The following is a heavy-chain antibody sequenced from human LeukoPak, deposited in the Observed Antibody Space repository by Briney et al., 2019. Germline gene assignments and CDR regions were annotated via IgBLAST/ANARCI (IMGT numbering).Heavy chain of an antibody. D-gene: IGHD3-10*01. CDR1: GGSISSGNYY. V-gene: IGHV4-30-4*01. J-gene: IGHJ6*04. CDR3: ARARFGEWFYYYYGMDV. CDR2: IYYRGNT. Sequence: SQTLSLTCTVSGGSISSGNYYWSWIRQPPGKGLEWIGYIYYRGNTYYNPSLKSRVTLSVDTSKNQFSLKLTSVTAADPAVYYCARARFGEWFYYYYGMDVWGKGTMVTVSS.